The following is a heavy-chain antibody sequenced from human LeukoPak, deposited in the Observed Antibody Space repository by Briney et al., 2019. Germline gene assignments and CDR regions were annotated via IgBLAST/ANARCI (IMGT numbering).Heavy chain of an antibody. J-gene: IGHJ5*02. CDR2: MNPNSGNT. V-gene: IGHV1-8*01. CDR1: GYTFTSYD. Sequence: GASVKVSCKASGYTFTSYDINWVRQATGQGLEWMGWMNPNSGNTGYAQKFQGRVTMTRNTSISTAYMELSSLRSEDTAVYYCARSIVATGPPGEDFWFDPWGQGTLVTVSS. D-gene: IGHD5-12*01. CDR3: ARSIVATGPPGEDFWFDP.